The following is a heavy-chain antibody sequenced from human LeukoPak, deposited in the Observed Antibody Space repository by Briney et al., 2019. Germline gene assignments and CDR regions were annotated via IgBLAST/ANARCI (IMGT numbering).Heavy chain of an antibody. CDR3: ARDRYSNSVFDY. V-gene: IGHV1-2*02. J-gene: IGHJ4*02. CDR1: GYTFTGYY. CDR2: INPNSGGT. Sequence: ASVKVSCKASGYTFTGYYMHWVRQAPGQGLEWMGWINPNSGGTNYAQKFQGRVTMTRDTSISTAYMELSRLRSDDTAVYYCARDRYSNSVFDYWGQGTLVTVSS. D-gene: IGHD6-6*01.